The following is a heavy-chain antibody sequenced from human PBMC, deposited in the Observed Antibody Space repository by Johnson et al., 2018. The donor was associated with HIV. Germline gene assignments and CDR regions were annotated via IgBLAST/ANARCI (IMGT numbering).Heavy chain of an antibody. CDR1: GFTFDDYG. CDR2: INWNGGST. D-gene: IGHD3-22*01. CDR3: ARATYYYDTTGYLTRPRAFDL. J-gene: IGHJ3*01. Sequence: VQLVESGGGLAQPGGSPRLSCAASGFTFDDYGMSWVRQAPGKGLEWVSGINWNGGSTGYADSVKGRFTISRDNAKNSLYLQMNSLRPEDTALYYCARATYYYDTTGYLTRPRAFDLWGQGTMVTVSS. V-gene: IGHV3-20*04.